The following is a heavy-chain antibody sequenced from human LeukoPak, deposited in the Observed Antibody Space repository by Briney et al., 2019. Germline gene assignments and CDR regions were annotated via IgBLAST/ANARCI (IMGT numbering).Heavy chain of an antibody. CDR1: GDSISSYY. Sequence: SETLSLTCTVSGDSISSYYWSWIRQPPGKGLEWIGYIYYSGSTNYNPSLKSRVTISVDTSKNQFSLKLSSVTAADTAVYYCASLTGYCSGGSCPWYFDYWGQGTLVTVSS. J-gene: IGHJ4*02. D-gene: IGHD2-15*01. CDR2: IYYSGST. CDR3: ASLTGYCSGGSCPWYFDY. V-gene: IGHV4-59*01.